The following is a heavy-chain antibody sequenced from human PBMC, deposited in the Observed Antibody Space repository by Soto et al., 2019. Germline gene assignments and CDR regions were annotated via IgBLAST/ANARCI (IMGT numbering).Heavy chain of an antibody. V-gene: IGHV3-7*01. J-gene: IGHJ4*02. CDR1: GFTFSTYW. CDR2: MNQDASEK. CDR3: AREKSYGDSFDY. Sequence: GGSLRLSCTASGFTFSTYWMSWVRQAPGKGLDWVANMNQDASEKYYVDSVKGRFTISKDNAKNSLYLQMNSLRAEDTAVYYCAREKSYGDSFDYWGQGTLVTVSS. D-gene: IGHD4-17*01.